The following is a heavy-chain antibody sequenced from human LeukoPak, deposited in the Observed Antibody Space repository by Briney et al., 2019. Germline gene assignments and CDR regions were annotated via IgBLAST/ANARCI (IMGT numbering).Heavy chain of an antibody. CDR1: GFTFSSYW. V-gene: IGHV3-7*01. CDR2: IKQDGSEK. D-gene: IGHD3-10*01. J-gene: IGHJ4*02. CDR3: ARDAYYYGSGSYYNDY. Sequence: GGSLRLSCAASGFTFSSYWMSWVRQAPGEGLEWVANIKQDGSEKYYVDSVKGRFTISRDNAKNSLYLQMNSLRAEDTAVYYCARDAYYYGSGSYYNDYWGQGTLVTVSS.